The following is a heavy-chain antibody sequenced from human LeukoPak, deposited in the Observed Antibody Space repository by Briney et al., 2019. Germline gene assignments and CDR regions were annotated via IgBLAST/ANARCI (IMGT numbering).Heavy chain of an antibody. CDR1: GFTFSSYS. CDR2: ISSSSSYI. J-gene: IGHJ3*02. V-gene: IGHV3-21*04. D-gene: IGHD3-22*01. CDR3: AKDQPYYYDSSGYYPDAFDI. Sequence: GGSLRLSCAASGFTFSSYSMNWVRPAPGKGLEWVSSISSSSSYIYYADSVKGRFTISRDNSKNTLYLQMNSLRAEDTAVYYCAKDQPYYYDSSGYYPDAFDIWGQGTMVTVSS.